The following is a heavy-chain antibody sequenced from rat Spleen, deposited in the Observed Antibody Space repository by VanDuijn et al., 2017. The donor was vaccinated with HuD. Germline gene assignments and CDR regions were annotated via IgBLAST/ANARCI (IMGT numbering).Heavy chain of an antibody. CDR2: IWNTGGT. Sequence: QVQLKESGPGLVQPSQTLSLTCPVAGFSLTSYNVHWVRQPPGKGLEWMGVIWNTGGTRYNSALKSRLSISKDTSKSQVFLKMNSLQTEDTATYYCASPYNNYDYFDYWGQGVMVTVSS. D-gene: IGHD1-10*01. CDR1: GFSLTSYN. J-gene: IGHJ2*01. V-gene: IGHV2-41*01. CDR3: ASPYNNYDYFDY.